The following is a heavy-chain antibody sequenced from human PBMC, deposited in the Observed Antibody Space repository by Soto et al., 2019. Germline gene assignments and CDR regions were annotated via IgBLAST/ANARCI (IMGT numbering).Heavy chain of an antibody. V-gene: IGHV4-30-4*08. J-gene: IGHJ4*02. CDR1: GFSISSGDYY. CDR3: ARGNTPVDY. CDR2: IYYSGST. Sequence: SETLSLTCTFSGFSISSGDYYLSWIRQHPGKGLEWIGYIYYSGSTYYNPSLKSRVTISVDTSKNQFSLKLSAVTAADTAVYYCARGNTPVDYWGQGTLVTVS. D-gene: IGHD2-2*02.